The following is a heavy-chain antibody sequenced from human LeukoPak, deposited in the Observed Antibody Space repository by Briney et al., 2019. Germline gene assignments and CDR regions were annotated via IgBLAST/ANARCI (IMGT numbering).Heavy chain of an antibody. CDR2: ISYDGSNK. V-gene: IGHV3-30*18. CDR1: GSTFSSYG. D-gene: IGHD4-17*01. J-gene: IGHJ4*02. Sequence: GGSLRLSCAASGSTFSSYGMHWVRQAPGKGLEWVAVISYDGSNKYYADSVKGRFTISRDNSKNTLYLQMNSLRAEDTAVYYCAKPQGLDYGDYLYYFDYWGQGTLVTVSS. CDR3: AKPQGLDYGDYLYYFDY.